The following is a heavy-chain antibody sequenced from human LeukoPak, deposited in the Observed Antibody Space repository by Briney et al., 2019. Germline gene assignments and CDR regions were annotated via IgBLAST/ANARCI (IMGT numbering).Heavy chain of an antibody. J-gene: IGHJ4*02. D-gene: IGHD6-13*01. CDR1: RFTFSSYW. V-gene: IGHV3-7*01. CDR3: ARVHHSSSWGTDDC. Sequence: GGSLRLSCAASRFTFSSYWMSWVRQAPGKGLEWVANIKEDGSEKYYVDSVRGRFTISRDNAKNSMYLHMNSLRAEDTAVYYCARVHHSSSWGTDDCWGQGTLVTVSS. CDR2: IKEDGSEK.